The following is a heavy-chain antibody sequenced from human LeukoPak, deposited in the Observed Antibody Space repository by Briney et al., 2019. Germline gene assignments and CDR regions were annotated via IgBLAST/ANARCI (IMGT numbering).Heavy chain of an antibody. CDR1: GFTFGDYA. J-gene: IGHJ4*02. CDR3: IVGIDY. V-gene: IGHV3-74*01. CDR2: INSDGSST. D-gene: IGHD1-26*01. Sequence: PGGSLRLSCTASGFTFGDYAMTWVRQAPGKGLVWVSRINSDGSSTSYADSVKGRFNISRDNAKNTLYLQMNSLRAEDTAVYYCIVGIDYWGQGTLVTVSS.